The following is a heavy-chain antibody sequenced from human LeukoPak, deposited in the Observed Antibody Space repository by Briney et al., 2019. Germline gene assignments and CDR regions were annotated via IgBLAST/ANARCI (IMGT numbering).Heavy chain of an antibody. D-gene: IGHD3-9*01. V-gene: IGHV7-4-1*02. CDR1: GYTFTGYY. Sequence: ASVKVSCKASGYTFTGYYMHWVRQAPGQGLEWMGWINTNTGNPTYAQGFTGRFVFSLDTSVSTAYLQISSLKAEDTAVYYCARDLRYYDILTGYYSPQYYFDYWGQGTLVTVSS. CDR3: ARDLRYYDILTGYYSPQYYFDY. J-gene: IGHJ4*02. CDR2: INTNTGNP.